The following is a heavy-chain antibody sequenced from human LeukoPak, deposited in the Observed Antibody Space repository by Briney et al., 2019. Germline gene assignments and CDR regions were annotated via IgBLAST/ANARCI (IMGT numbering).Heavy chain of an antibody. CDR2: IYYSGST. V-gene: IGHV4-59*01. J-gene: IGHJ4*02. D-gene: IGHD6-19*01. Sequence: ASETLSLTCTVSGVSINNYYWSWIRQPPGKGLEWLGYIYYSGSTNYNPSLESRVTISLDTSKNHFSLKLSSVTAADTAVYYCARNSGWYMYDYWGQGTLVTVSS. CDR3: ARNSGWYMYDY. CDR1: GVSINNYY.